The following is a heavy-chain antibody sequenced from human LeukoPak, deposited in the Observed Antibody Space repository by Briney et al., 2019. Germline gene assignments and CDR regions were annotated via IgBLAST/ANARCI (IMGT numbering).Heavy chain of an antibody. D-gene: IGHD2-2*01. J-gene: IGHJ5*02. CDR1: GGSISSSSYY. CDR2: IYYSGST. Sequence: SETLSLTCTVSGGSISSSSYYWGWIRQPPGTGLEWLGSIYYSGSTYYNPSLKSRVTISVDTSKNQFPLKLSSVTAADTAVYYCARHPHYCSSTSCPPRWFDPWGQGTLVTVSS. V-gene: IGHV4-39*01. CDR3: ARHPHYCSSTSCPPRWFDP.